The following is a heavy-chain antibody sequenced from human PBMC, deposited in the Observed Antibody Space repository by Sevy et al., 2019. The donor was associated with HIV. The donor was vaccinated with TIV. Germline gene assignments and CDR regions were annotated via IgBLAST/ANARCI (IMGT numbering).Heavy chain of an antibody. V-gene: IGHV3-7*01. CDR3: LRGGGGY. D-gene: IGHD2-15*01. CDR1: GFTFSDYY. J-gene: IGHJ4*02. CDR2: INRDGSEK. Sequence: GGSLRLSCTASGFTFSDYYMTWVRQAPGKGLEWVASINRDGSEKFHVDSVKGRFTISRDNMKKSLFLQMNSLRVEDTALYYCLRGGGGYWGQEILVTVSS.